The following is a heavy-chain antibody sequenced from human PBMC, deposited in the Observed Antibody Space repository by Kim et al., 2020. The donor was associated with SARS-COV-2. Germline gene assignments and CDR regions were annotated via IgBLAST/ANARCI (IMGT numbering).Heavy chain of an antibody. V-gene: IGHV3-7*01. D-gene: IGHD1-26*01. Sequence: GGSLRLSCVASGFTFSTFWMSWVRQAPGKGLEWVANINQHGSETKYVDSVKGRFTIFRDNGKDSVYLQMNNLRAEDRAVYYCARDAWAQGWTDGFDYWGQGTLVTVSP. CDR2: INQHGSET. J-gene: IGHJ4*02. CDR3: ARDAWAQGWTDGFDY. CDR1: GFTFSTFW.